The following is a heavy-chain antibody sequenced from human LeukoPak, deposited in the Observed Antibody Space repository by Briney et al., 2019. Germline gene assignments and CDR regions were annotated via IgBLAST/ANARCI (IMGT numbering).Heavy chain of an antibody. Sequence: PGGSLRLSCAACGFTFDDYAMHWVRQAPGKGLEWVSGINWSGDRIGYADSVKGRFTIYRDNAKKSLYLQKNSLRAEDTALYYCAKGGIHRGYYYYYMDVWGKGTTVTISS. J-gene: IGHJ6*03. CDR1: GFTFDDYA. V-gene: IGHV3-9*01. CDR3: AKGGIHRGYYYYYMDV. CDR2: INWSGDRI. D-gene: IGHD6-13*01.